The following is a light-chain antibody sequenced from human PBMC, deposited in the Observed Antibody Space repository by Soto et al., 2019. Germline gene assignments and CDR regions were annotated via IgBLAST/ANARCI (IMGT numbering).Light chain of an antibody. CDR2: DAS. CDR1: QSVSSY. V-gene: IGKV3-11*01. Sequence: EIVLTQSPATLSLSPGERATLSCRASQSVSSYLAWYQQKPGQAPRLLIYDASNRATGIPARFSGSGSGTDFTLTISSLEPEDFAVYYCQQRNYWPLTFGPGTKVDIK. J-gene: IGKJ3*01. CDR3: QQRNYWPLT.